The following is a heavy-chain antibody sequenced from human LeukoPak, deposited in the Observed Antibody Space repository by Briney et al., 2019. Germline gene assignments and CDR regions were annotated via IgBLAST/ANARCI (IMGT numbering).Heavy chain of an antibody. Sequence: SETLSLTCAVYGGSFSGYYWSWIRQPPGKGLEWIGEINHSGSTNYNPSLKSRVTISVDTSKNQFSLKLSSVTAADTAVYYCARGRYSSSRAFDIWGQGTMVTVSS. CDR1: GGSFSGYY. J-gene: IGHJ3*02. V-gene: IGHV4-34*01. D-gene: IGHD6-6*01. CDR2: INHSGST. CDR3: ARGRYSSSRAFDI.